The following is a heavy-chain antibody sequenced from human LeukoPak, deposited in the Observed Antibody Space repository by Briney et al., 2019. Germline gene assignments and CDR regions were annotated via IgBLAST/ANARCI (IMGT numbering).Heavy chain of an antibody. CDR1: GFTFGDFA. D-gene: IGHD3-3*01. CDR2: IRSKTFGETT. V-gene: IGHV3-49*03. Sequence: GGSLRLSCSASGFTFGDFAMTWFRQAPGKGLEWVGFIRSKTFGETTEYAASVKGRFTISRDDSKSIAYLQMNSLKTEDTAVYYCTRATLESDYWGQGTLVTVSS. CDR3: TRATLESDY. J-gene: IGHJ4*02.